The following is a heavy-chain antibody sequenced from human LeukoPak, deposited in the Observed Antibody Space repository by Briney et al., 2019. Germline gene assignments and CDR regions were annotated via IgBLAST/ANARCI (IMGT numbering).Heavy chain of an antibody. D-gene: IGHD5-18*01. J-gene: IGHJ5*02. CDR2: INPNSGGT. CDR3: ARDWGLGYKAGT. Sequence: ASVKVSCRASGYTFTGYYMHCVRQAPGQGLEWMGRINPNSGGTNYAQKFQGRVPMTRDTSISTAYMELSRMRSDDTAVYYCARDWGLGYKAGTWGQGTLVPVYS. CDR1: GYTFTGYY. V-gene: IGHV1-2*06.